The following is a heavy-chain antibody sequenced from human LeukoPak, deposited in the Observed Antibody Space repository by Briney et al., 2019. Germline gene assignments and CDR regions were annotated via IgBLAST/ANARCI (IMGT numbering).Heavy chain of an antibody. CDR3: ARGLNRNDYGDYGY. CDR2: IYYTGST. Sequence: PSETLSLTCTVSGGSLSSYYWNWIRQPPGKGLEWIGYIYYTGSTSYNPSLKSRVTISVQTSKNQFSLKLSSVTAAYTAVYYCARGLNRNDYGDYGYWGQGTLVTVSS. V-gene: IGHV4-59*01. J-gene: IGHJ4*02. CDR1: GGSLSSYY. D-gene: IGHD4-17*01.